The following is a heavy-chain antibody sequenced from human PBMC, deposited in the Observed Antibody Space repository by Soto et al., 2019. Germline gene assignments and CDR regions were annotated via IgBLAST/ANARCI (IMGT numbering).Heavy chain of an antibody. CDR3: ARNIPMITFGGVTSRYWYFDL. CDR2: IYPDDSDT. V-gene: IGHV5-51*01. Sequence: GESLKISCKGSGYSFTSYWIAWVRQMSGNGLELMGIIYPDDSDTRYNPSFQGQVTISADKSISTAYLQWSSLKASDTAMYYCARNIPMITFGGVTSRYWYFDLWGRGTLVTVSS. D-gene: IGHD3-16*01. CDR1: GYSFTSYW. J-gene: IGHJ2*01.